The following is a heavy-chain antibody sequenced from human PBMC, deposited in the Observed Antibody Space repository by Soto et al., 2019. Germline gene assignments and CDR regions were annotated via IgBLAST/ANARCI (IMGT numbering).Heavy chain of an antibody. V-gene: IGHV2-5*02. CDR2: IYWDDDK. CDR3: AHRRAYCSGGTCYSIWFDP. J-gene: IGHJ5*02. CDR1: GFSLSTSGVG. Sequence: QITLKESSPTLVKPTQTLTLTCTFSGFSLSTSGVGVGWIRQPPGKALEWLALIYWDDDKRYSPSLKSRLTITKDTSKNQVVLTMTNMDPVDTATYYCAHRRAYCSGGTCYSIWFDPWGQGTLVTVSS. D-gene: IGHD2-15*01.